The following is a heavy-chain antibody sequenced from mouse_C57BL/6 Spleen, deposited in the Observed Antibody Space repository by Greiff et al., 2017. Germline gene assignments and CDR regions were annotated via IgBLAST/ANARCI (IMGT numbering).Heavy chain of an antibody. CDR2: INPYNGGT. CDR3: ARKAQANFDY. Sequence: EVQLQQSGPVLVKPGASVKMSCKASGYTFTDYYMNWVKQSHGKSLEWIGVINPYNGGTSYNQKFKGKATLTVDKSSSTAYMELNSLTSEDSAVYYCARKAQANFDYWGQGTTLTVSS. J-gene: IGHJ2*01. D-gene: IGHD3-2*02. V-gene: IGHV1-19*01. CDR1: GYTFTDYY.